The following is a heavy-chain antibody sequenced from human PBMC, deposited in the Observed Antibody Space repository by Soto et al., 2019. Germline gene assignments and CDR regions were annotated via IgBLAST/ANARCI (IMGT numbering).Heavy chain of an antibody. CDR2: IYHSGST. D-gene: IGHD3-16*01. V-gene: IGHV4-30-2*01. Sequence: PSETLSLTCAFSCGSISSGGYSWSWIRQPPGKGLEWIGYIYHSGSTYYNPSLKSRVTISVDRSKNQFSLKLSSVTAADTAVYYCARVGGLVRSRFDWFDPWGQGTLVTVSS. CDR3: ARVGGLVRSRFDWFDP. J-gene: IGHJ5*02. CDR1: CGSISSGGYS.